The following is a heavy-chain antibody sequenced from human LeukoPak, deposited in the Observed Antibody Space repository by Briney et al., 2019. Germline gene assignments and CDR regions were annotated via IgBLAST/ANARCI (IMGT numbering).Heavy chain of an antibody. CDR2: IYHSGTT. CDR3: ARNIVGPRQVDY. J-gene: IGHJ4*02. V-gene: IGHV4-59*01. CDR1: GFTFGDYA. Sequence: GSLRLSCAASGFTFGDYAMHWIRQPPGKGLEWIGYIYHSGTTNYNPSLKSRVTISVDTSKSQFSLKLSSVTAADTAIYYCARNIVGPRQVDYWGQGTLVTVSS. D-gene: IGHD1-26*01.